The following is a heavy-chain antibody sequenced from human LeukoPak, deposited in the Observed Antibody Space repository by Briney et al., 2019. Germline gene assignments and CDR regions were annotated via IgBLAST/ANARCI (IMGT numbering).Heavy chain of an antibody. V-gene: IGHV4-39*01. CDR3: ARVFSDDSSGYYLDY. D-gene: IGHD3-22*01. CDR1: GGSISSSSYY. J-gene: IGHJ4*02. CDR2: IYYSGST. Sequence: SETLSLTCTVSGGSISSSSYYWGWIRQPPGKGLEWIGSIYYSGSTYYNPSLKSRVTISVDTSKNQFSLKLSSVTAADTAVYYCARVFSDDSSGYYLDYWGQGTLVTVSS.